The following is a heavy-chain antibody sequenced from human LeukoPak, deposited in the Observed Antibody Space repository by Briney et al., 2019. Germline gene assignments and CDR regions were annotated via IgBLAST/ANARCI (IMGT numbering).Heavy chain of an antibody. D-gene: IGHD7-27*01. V-gene: IGHV3-66*01. CDR1: GFTVSSNY. Sequence: GGSLRLSCAASGFTVSSNYMSWVRQAPGKGLEWVSVIYSGGSTYYADSVKGRFTISRDSSKNTLYLQMNSLRAEDTAVYYCARDGPRELGHYYYYYGMDVWGQGTTVTVSS. J-gene: IGHJ6*02. CDR2: IYSGGST. CDR3: ARDGPRELGHYYYYYGMDV.